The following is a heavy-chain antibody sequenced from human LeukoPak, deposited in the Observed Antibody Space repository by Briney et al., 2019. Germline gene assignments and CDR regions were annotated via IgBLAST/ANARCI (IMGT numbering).Heavy chain of an antibody. CDR1: GFTFSSYA. V-gene: IGHV3-64*01. Sequence: PGGSLRLSSAASGFTFSSYAMHWVRQAPGKGLEYVSAISSNGGSTYYANSVKGRFTISRDNSKNTLYLQMGSLRAEDMAVYYCAREGFPIAAPDYWGQGTLVTVSS. D-gene: IGHD6-25*01. CDR2: ISSNGGST. J-gene: IGHJ4*02. CDR3: AREGFPIAAPDY.